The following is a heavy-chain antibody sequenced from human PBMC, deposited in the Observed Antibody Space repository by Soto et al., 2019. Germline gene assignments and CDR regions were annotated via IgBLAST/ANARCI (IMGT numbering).Heavy chain of an antibody. CDR1: GFSFSSYA. V-gene: IGHV3-23*01. Sequence: EVQLLESGGGLVQPGGSLRLSCAVSGFSFSSYAMTWVRQGPGKGLEWVSSVSASGATTYYADSVRGRFTITRDNYKNTLSLQMNSLRVEDTAIYYCAKDPNGDFVGAFDIWGQGTMVTVSS. CDR3: AKDPNGDFVGAFDI. D-gene: IGHD4-17*01. CDR2: VSASGATT. J-gene: IGHJ3*02.